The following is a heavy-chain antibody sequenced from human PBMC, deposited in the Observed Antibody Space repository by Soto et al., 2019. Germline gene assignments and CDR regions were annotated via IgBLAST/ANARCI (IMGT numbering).Heavy chain of an antibody. CDR3: AKDQVYYDSGSYHDSFYI. CDR1: VFTFSKYA. D-gene: IGHD3-10*01. Sequence: PGGPLRLSCAASVFTFSKYAMNWVRQAPGKGLEWVSVISGSGGSTYYADSVKGRFTISRDNSRNTLYLQMNSLRAEDTAIYYCAKDQVYYDSGSYHDSFYILGQGTMVTVSS. V-gene: IGHV3-23*01. CDR2: ISGSGGST. J-gene: IGHJ3*02.